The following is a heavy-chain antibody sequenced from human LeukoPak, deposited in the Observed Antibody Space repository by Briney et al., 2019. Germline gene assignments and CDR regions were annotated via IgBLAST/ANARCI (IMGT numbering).Heavy chain of an antibody. CDR3: ARGYSRTSPYFDY. Sequence: ASVKVSCMASGYTFTCYYMHWVRQAPGQGLEWMGWINPNSGGTNYAQKFQGRVTMTRDTSISTAYMELSSLRSEDTAVYYCARGYSRTSPYFDYWGQGTLVTVSS. J-gene: IGHJ4*02. V-gene: IGHV1-2*02. CDR1: GYTFTCYY. D-gene: IGHD5-18*01. CDR2: INPNSGGT.